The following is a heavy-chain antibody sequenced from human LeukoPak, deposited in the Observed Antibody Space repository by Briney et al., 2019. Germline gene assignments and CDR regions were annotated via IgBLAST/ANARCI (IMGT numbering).Heavy chain of an antibody. J-gene: IGHJ4*02. Sequence: ASAKVSCKASGYTFTSYGISWVRQAPGQGLEWMGWISACNGNTNYAQKLQGRVTMTTDTSTSTAYMELRSLRSDDTAVYYCARDVFRDYDILTGYYRGFDYWGQGTLVTVSS. CDR1: GYTFTSYG. V-gene: IGHV1-18*01. CDR2: ISACNGNT. D-gene: IGHD3-9*01. CDR3: ARDVFRDYDILTGYYRGFDY.